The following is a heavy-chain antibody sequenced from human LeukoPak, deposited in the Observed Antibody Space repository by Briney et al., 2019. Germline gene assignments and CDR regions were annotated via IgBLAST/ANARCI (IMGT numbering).Heavy chain of an antibody. J-gene: IGHJ3*02. V-gene: IGHV5-51*01. CDR3: ARQAPGTSGAFDI. D-gene: IGHD3-10*01. CDR2: IYPGDSDT. Sequence: GGSLRLSCAASGFTFSNYWMTWVRQAPGKGLEWVGIIYPGDSDTRYSPSFQGQVTISADKSISTAYLQWSSLKASDTATYYCARQAPGTSGAFDIWGQGTMVTVSS. CDR1: GFTFSNYW.